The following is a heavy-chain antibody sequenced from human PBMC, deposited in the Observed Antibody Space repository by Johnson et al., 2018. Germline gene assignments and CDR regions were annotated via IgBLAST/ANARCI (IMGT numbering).Heavy chain of an antibody. CDR3: ARDPPNYYDSSGQSDAFGI. D-gene: IGHD3-22*01. CDR1: GFTFSLYG. CDR2: ISYDGSSK. V-gene: IGHV3-30*03. J-gene: IGHJ3*02. Sequence: QVQLVQSGGGVVQPGRSLRLSCAASGFTFSLYGMRWVRQAPGKGLEWVAIISYDGSSKYYADSVKGRFTISRDNSKNTLFLQMDSLRVEDTAVYYCARDPPNYYDSSGQSDAFGIWGQGTVVTVSS.